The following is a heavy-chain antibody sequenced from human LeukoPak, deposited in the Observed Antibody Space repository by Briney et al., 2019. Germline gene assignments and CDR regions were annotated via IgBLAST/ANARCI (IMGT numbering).Heavy chain of an antibody. V-gene: IGHV4-34*01. D-gene: IGHD3-3*01. CDR3: ARGTIFGVVRIPDYFDY. CDR1: GGSFSGYY. Sequence: SETLSLTCAVYGGSFSGYYWSWIRQPPGKGLEWIGEINHSGSTNYNPSLKSRVTISVNTSKNQFSLKLSSVTAADTAVYYCARGTIFGVVRIPDYFDYWGQGTLVTVSS. J-gene: IGHJ4*02. CDR2: INHSGST.